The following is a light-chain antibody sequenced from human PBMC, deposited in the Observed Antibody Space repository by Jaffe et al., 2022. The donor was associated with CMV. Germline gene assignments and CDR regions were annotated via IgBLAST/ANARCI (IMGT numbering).Light chain of an antibody. CDR1: QTILHIPNNENY. Sequence: DIVMTQSPDSLAVSLGERATINCKSSQTILHIPNNENYLAWYQRKPGQPPKLLIYWASTRESGVPDRFTGSGSGTDFTLTINSLQAEDVAVYYCQQYYTSPLTFGGGTKVEIK. CDR2: WAS. J-gene: IGKJ4*01. V-gene: IGKV4-1*01. CDR3: QQYYTSPLT.